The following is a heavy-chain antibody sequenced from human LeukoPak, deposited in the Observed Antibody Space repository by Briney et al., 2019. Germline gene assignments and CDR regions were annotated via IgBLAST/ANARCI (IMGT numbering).Heavy chain of an antibody. D-gene: IGHD3-10*01. J-gene: IGHJ6*03. V-gene: IGHV4-38-2*02. CDR1: GYSISSGYY. CDR2: IYHSGST. CDR3: ARQGDDYYGSGSYYYGYYYYMDV. Sequence: SETLSLTCTVSGYSISSGYYWGWIRQPPGKGLEWIGSIYHSGSTYYNPSLKSRVTISVDTSKNQFSLKLSSVTAADTAVYYCARQGDDYYGSGSYYYGYYYYMDVWDKGTTVTISS.